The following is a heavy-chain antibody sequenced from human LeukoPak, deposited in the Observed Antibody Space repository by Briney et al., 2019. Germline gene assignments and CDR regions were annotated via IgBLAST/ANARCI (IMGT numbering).Heavy chain of an antibody. CDR3: AKDIQAAGSADYYYGMDV. CDR2: ISWNSGSI. V-gene: IGHV3-9*01. D-gene: IGHD6-13*01. CDR1: GFTFDDYA. J-gene: IGHJ6*02. Sequence: GRSLRLSCAASGFTFDDYAMHWVRQAPGKGLEWVSGISWNSGSIGYADSVKGRFTISRDNAKNSLYLQVNSLRAEDTALYYCAKDIQAAGSADYYYGMDVWGQGTTVTVSS.